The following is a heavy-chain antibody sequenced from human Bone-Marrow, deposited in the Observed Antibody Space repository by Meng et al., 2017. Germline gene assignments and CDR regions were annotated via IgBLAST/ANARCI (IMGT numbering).Heavy chain of an antibody. CDR3: ARLFSYYYYGMDV. V-gene: IGHV3-53*01. Sequence: SCAASGFTFSNYAMSWVRQAPGKGLEWVSVIYSGGSTYYADSVKGRFTISRDNSKNTLYLQMNSLRAEDTAVYYCARLFSYYYYGMDVWAKGPRSPSP. D-gene: IGHD3-10*02. CDR2: IYSGGST. J-gene: IGHJ6*02. CDR1: GFTFSNYA.